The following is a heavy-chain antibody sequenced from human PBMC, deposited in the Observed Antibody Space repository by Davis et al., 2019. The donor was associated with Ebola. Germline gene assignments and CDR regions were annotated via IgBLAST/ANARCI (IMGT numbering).Heavy chain of an antibody. Sequence: ASVKVSCKASGYTFTSYAMHWVRQAPGQRLEWMGWINAGNGNTKYSQKFQGRVTITRDTSASTAYRELRSLRSDDTAVYYCARGITMVRGVTPFDYWGQGTLVTVSS. CDR2: INAGNGNT. CDR3: ARGITMVRGVTPFDY. J-gene: IGHJ4*02. V-gene: IGHV1-3*01. D-gene: IGHD3-10*01. CDR1: GYTFTSYA.